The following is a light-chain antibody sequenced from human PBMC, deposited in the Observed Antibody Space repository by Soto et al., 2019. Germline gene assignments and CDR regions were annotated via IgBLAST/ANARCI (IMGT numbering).Light chain of an antibody. CDR1: QSPEYSDGNTY. V-gene: IGKV2-30*01. CDR2: KVS. CDR3: VQGTHWPYT. J-gene: IGKJ2*01. Sequence: DVVMTQSPLSLPVTLGQPASISCRSSQSPEYSDGNTYLNWFQQRPGQSQRRLIYKVSNRDSGVPDRFSGSGSGTDFTLGISSVEAEDVGVYYCVQGTHWPYTFGQGTKLEIK.